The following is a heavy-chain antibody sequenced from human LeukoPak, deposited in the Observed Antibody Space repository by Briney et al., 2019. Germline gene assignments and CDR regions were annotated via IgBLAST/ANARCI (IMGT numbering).Heavy chain of an antibody. J-gene: IGHJ4*02. CDR2: IYYSGST. CDR1: GGSISSGGDY. V-gene: IGHV4-31*03. CDR3: ARVSGADRGETLFDY. Sequence: PSETLSLTCTVSGGSISSGGDYWSWIRQHPGKGLEWIGYIYYSGSTYYNPSLKSRVTISVDTSKNQFSLKLSSVTAADTAVYYCARVSGADRGETLFDYWGQGTLVTVSS. D-gene: IGHD3-10*01.